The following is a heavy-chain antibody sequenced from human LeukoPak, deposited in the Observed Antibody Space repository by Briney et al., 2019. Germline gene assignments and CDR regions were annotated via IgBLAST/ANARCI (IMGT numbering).Heavy chain of an antibody. D-gene: IGHD6-6*01. V-gene: IGHV4-34*01. Sequence: PSETLSLTCAVYGGSLSGYYWSWIRQPPGKGLEWIGEINHSGSTNYNPSLKSRVTISVDTSKNQFSQKLSSVTAADTAVYYCARVLRPSIAARAGYYYMDVWGKGTTVTVSS. CDR2: INHSGST. J-gene: IGHJ6*03. CDR3: ARVLRPSIAARAGYYYMDV. CDR1: GGSLSGYY.